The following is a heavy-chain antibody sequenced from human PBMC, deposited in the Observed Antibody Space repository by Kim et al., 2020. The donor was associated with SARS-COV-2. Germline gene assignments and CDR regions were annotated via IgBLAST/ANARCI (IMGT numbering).Heavy chain of an antibody. Sequence: GGSLRLSCAASGFRFQNYWMAWVRQAPGKGLEWVANIKQDEGEKYYVDSVKGRFTTSRDNAKDSLYLQMDSLRAEDTAVYYCARVGLSTTEDFYYAMDVWGQGTTVTVSS. CDR3: ARVGLSTTEDFYYAMDV. CDR2: IKQDEGEK. J-gene: IGHJ6*02. V-gene: IGHV3-7*01. CDR1: GFRFQNYW. D-gene: IGHD1-1*01.